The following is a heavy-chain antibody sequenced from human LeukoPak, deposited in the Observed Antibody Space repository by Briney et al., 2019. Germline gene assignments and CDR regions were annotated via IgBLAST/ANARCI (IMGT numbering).Heavy chain of an antibody. J-gene: IGHJ4*02. V-gene: IGHV4-61*02. Sequence: PSESLSLTCTVSGGSISSGSFYWSWIRQPAGKGLEWIGRVYTSGNNMYNSSLKGRVTMSIDTSKNQFSLKLTSVTAADPAVYYCAREPLYGSGSFPYWGQGTLVTVSS. CDR2: VYTSGNN. D-gene: IGHD3-10*01. CDR3: AREPLYGSGSFPY. CDR1: GGSISSGSFY.